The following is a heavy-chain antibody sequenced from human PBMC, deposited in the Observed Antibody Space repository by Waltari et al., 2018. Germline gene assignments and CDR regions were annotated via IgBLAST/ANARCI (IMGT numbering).Heavy chain of an antibody. J-gene: IGHJ4*02. CDR1: GFNFVTYW. V-gene: IGHV5-51*01. Sequence: EVQLVQSGAEVIKLGESLKISCKGSGFNFVTYWFGWVGQMPGKGLEWMGVIYPGDSNTMYSPSFQGQVTFSADESTDTAYLQWTSLKASDTAIYYCARRAYQYYFDYWGQGTLVTVSS. D-gene: IGHD2-21*01. CDR2: IYPGDSNT. CDR3: ARRAYQYYFDY.